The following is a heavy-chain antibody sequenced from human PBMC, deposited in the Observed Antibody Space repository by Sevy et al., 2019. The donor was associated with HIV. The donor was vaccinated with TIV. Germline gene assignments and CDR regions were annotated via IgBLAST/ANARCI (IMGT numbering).Heavy chain of an antibody. CDR3: AREVGGFNWRPYYFDS. CDR2: IKQDECEK. CDR1: GFRFTDYW. D-gene: IGHD3-16*01. Sequence: GGSLRLSCAASGFRFTDYWMSWVRQTPGKGLEWVATIKQDECEKYYVDSVKGRFVISRDNGKTSVSLQMNGLRVEDTALYYCAREVGGFNWRPYYFDSWGHGTLVTVSS. V-gene: IGHV3-7*01. J-gene: IGHJ4*01.